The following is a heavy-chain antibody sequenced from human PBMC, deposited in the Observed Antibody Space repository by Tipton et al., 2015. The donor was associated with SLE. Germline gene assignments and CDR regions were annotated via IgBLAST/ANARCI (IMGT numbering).Heavy chain of an antibody. Sequence: TLSLTCDVSGGSISSSNWWSWIRQPPGKGLEWIGEIYHSGSSSYNPSLKSRITMSVDKSKNQLSLKLRSVTAADTAVYYCVRHLVVEEAAPGDAFDIWGLGTLVTVSS. CDR3: VRHLVVEEAAPGDAFDI. V-gene: IGHV4-4*02. J-gene: IGHJ3*02. CDR2: IYHSGSS. CDR1: GGSISSSNW. D-gene: IGHD2-15*01.